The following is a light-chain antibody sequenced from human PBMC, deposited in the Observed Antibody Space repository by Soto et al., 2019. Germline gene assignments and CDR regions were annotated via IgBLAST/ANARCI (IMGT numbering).Light chain of an antibody. J-gene: IGKJ4*01. V-gene: IGKV1-17*01. CDR3: QQYNSLLS. CDR2: STS. Sequence: QSPSSLSASVGDRVTITCRASQGIGTDLGWYRQKPGRAPERLIYSTSSLQSGVPSRFSGSGSGTEFSLTITSLQPDDSATYYCQQYNSLLSFGGGTKVDIK. CDR1: QGIGTD.